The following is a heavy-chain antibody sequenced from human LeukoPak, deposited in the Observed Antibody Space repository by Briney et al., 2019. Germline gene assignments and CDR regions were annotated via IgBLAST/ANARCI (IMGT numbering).Heavy chain of an antibody. CDR3: ARDLGDYNTDWFPVSGY. CDR1: GYTFTTYD. D-gene: IGHD3-9*01. J-gene: IGHJ4*02. Sequence: GASVKGSCKASGYTFTTYDMTWVRQATGQGLEWMGWMNPDSGDTGYAQKFQGRVTMNSNTSISTAYMELSSLESEDTAIYYCARDLGDYNTDWFPVSGYWGQGTLVTVSS. CDR2: MNPDSGDT. V-gene: IGHV1-8*01.